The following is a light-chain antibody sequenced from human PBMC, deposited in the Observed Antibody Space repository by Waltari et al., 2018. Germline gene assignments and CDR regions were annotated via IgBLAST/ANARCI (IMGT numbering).Light chain of an antibody. CDR3: QHYNTWPLT. J-gene: IGKJ4*01. CDR2: GAS. V-gene: IGKV3-15*01. CDR1: QSVGSS. Sequence: ETVMTQSPATLSVSPGERATLSCRASQSVGSSLAWFQQKPGQAPRLLIYGASTRATGVSARFSGSGSETEFTLTISSLQSEDFAVYYCQHYNTWPLTFGGGTKVEIK.